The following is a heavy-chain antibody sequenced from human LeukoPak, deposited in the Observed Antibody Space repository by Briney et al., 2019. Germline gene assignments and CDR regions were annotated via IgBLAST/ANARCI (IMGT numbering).Heavy chain of an antibody. J-gene: IGHJ5*02. Sequence: PGGSLRLSCAASGFTVSSNYMSWVRQAPGKGLEWVAFIRYDGSNKYYADSVKGRFTISRDNSKNTLYLQMNSLRAEDTAVCYCAKDGVDYSKTHNWFDPWGQGTLVTVSS. CDR1: GFTVSSNY. CDR3: AKDGVDYSKTHNWFDP. CDR2: IRYDGSNK. V-gene: IGHV3-30*02. D-gene: IGHD4-11*01.